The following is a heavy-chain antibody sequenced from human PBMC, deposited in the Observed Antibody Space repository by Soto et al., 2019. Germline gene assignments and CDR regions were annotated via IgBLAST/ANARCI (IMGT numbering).Heavy chain of an antibody. Sequence: QLQLQESGSGLVKPSQTLSLTCAVSGGSISSGGYSWSWIRQPPGKGLEWIGYIYHSGSTYYDPCFKRRVPISVDRSKNQFSLKLSSVTAADTAVYYCARGPPYYDFWSGYLWFDPWGQGTLVTVSS. CDR3: ARGPPYYDFWSGYLWFDP. J-gene: IGHJ5*02. D-gene: IGHD3-3*01. CDR1: GGSISSGGYS. V-gene: IGHV4-30-2*01. CDR2: IYHSGST.